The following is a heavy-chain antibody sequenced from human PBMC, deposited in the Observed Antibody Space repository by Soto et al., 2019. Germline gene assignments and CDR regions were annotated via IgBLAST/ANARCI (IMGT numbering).Heavy chain of an antibody. V-gene: IGHV3-23*01. CDR3: ARRDIRLWIDY. D-gene: IGHD3-16*01. CDR1: GFTFSSYA. J-gene: IGHJ4*02. Sequence: SGGSLRLSCAASGFTFSSYAMSWVRQAPGKGLEWVSAISGSGGSTYYADSVRGRFTISRDNSKNTLYLQMNSLRAEDTAVYYCARRDIRLWIDYWGQGTLVTVSS. CDR2: ISGSGGST.